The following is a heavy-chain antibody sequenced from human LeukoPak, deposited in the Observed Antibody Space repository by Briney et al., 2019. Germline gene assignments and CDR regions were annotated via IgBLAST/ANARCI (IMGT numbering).Heavy chain of an antibody. J-gene: IGHJ4*02. CDR1: GFTFSSYG. CDR3: ARAIGYSGSYPIDY. Sequence: TGGSLRLSCAASGFTFSSYGMHWVRQAPGKGLEWVAVIWYDGSNKYYADSVKGRSTISRDNSKNTLYLQMNSLRAEDTAVYYCARAIGYSGSYPIDYWGQGTLVTVSS. D-gene: IGHD1-26*01. CDR2: IWYDGSNK. V-gene: IGHV3-33*01.